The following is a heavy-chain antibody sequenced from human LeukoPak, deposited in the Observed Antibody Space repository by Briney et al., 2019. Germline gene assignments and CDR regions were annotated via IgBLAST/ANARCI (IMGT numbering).Heavy chain of an antibody. V-gene: IGHV1-18*01. CDR3: ARVPLIWFGELCYFDY. CDR2: ISAYNGNT. Sequence: ASVKVSCKASGYTFTSYGISWVRQAPGQGLEWMGWISAYNGNTNYAQKLQGRVTMTTDTSTSTAYMELRSLRSDDTAVYYCARVPLIWFGELCYFDYWGQGTLVTASS. D-gene: IGHD3-10*01. CDR1: GYTFTSYG. J-gene: IGHJ4*02.